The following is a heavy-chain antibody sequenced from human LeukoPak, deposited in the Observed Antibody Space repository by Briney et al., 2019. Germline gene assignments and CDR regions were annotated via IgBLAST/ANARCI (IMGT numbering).Heavy chain of an antibody. CDR3: AKEGAYYDSSGYPYYFDY. Sequence: GGSLRLSCAASGFTFSSYAMSWVRQAPGKGLEWVSAISGSGVSTYYADSGNGRFTISRDNYKNTLYLKMNSLRAEDTAVYYCAKEGAYYDSSGYPYYFDYWGQGTLVTVSS. J-gene: IGHJ4*02. V-gene: IGHV3-23*01. CDR1: GFTFSSYA. D-gene: IGHD3-22*01. CDR2: ISGSGVST.